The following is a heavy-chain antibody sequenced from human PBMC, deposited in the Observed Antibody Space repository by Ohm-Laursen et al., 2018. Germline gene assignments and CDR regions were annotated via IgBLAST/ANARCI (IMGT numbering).Heavy chain of an antibody. V-gene: IGHV4-31*03. D-gene: IGHD2-21*02. J-gene: IGHJ4*01. CDR1: GGSISSGGYY. CDR2: IYYSGST. CDR3: ARRDITKAFNI. Sequence: TLSLTCTVSGGSISSGGYYWSWIRQHPEKGLEWIGYIYYSGSTYYNPSLKSRVTISVDTSKNQFSLKLSSVTAADTAVYFCARRDITKAFNIWGQGNPGHRLL.